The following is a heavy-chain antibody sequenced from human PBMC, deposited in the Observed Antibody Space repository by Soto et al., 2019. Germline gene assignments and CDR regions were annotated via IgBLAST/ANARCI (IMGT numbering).Heavy chain of an antibody. D-gene: IGHD2-2*02. V-gene: IGHV3-33*01. J-gene: IGHJ4*02. Sequence: HPGGSLRLSCAASGFTFSSYGMHWVRQAPGKGLEWVAVIWYDGSNKYYADSVKGRFTISRDNSKNTLYLQMNSLRAEDTAVYYCARGLLVVPAAIRYSYGFPPSYWGQGTLVTVS. CDR3: ARGLLVVPAAIRYSYGFPPSY. CDR2: IWYDGSNK. CDR1: GFTFSSYG.